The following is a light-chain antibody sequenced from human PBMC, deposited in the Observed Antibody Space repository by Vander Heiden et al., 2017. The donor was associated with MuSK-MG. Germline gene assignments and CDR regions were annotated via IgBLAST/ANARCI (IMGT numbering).Light chain of an antibody. Sequence: DIQLTQSPSSRAASVGDGVTIHCRTSQCISRYLHWYPAKPGKAPKHLLYASSNLQSGVPSRFSRRGSGTDFTLTISSLQPQQLTTYYVLQSYGTARGFGHWIRVE. J-gene: IGKJ1*01. V-gene: IGKV1-39*01. CDR2: ASS. CDR1: QCISRY. CDR3: LQSYGTARG.